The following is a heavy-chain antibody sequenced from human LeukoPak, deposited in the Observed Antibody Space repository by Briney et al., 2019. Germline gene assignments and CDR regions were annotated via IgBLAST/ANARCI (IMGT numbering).Heavy chain of an antibody. V-gene: IGHV4-59*01. Sequence: SETLSLTCTVSGGSISSYYWSWIRQPPGKRLEWIGYIYYSGSTNYNPSLKSRVTISVDTSKNQFSLKLSSVTAADTAVYYCARGYLEWLLYLDYWGQGTLVTVSS. CDR3: ARGYLEWLLYLDY. CDR1: GGSISSYY. J-gene: IGHJ4*02. CDR2: IYYSGST. D-gene: IGHD3-3*01.